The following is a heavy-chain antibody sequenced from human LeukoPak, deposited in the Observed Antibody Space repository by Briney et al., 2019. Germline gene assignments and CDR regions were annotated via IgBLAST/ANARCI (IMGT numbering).Heavy chain of an antibody. CDR1: GGSISSGGYY. Sequence: PSQTLSLTCTVSGGSISSGGYYWSWIRQHPGKDLEWIGYIYYSVSTYYNPSLKSRVTISIDTSKNQFSLKLSSVTAADTAVYYCAGLGASGNGYLSWFDPWGQGTLVTVSS. D-gene: IGHD3-22*01. V-gene: IGHV4-31*03. J-gene: IGHJ5*02. CDR2: IYYSVST. CDR3: AGLGASGNGYLSWFDP.